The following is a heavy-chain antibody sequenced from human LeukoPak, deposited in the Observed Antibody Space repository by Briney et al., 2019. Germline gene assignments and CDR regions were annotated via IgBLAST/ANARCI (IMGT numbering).Heavy chain of an antibody. CDR3: AKGFGSGTYSTVYYYYAMDL. CDR2: ISGSGGST. CDR1: GFTFSSYA. J-gene: IGHJ6*02. V-gene: IGHV3-23*01. D-gene: IGHD3-10*01. Sequence: GGSLRLSCAASGFTFSSYAMSWVRQAPGKGLEWVSAISGSGGSTYYADSVKGRFTISRDNSKNTLYLQMNSLRAEDTAVYYCAKGFGSGTYSTVYYYYAMDLWGQGTTVTVSS.